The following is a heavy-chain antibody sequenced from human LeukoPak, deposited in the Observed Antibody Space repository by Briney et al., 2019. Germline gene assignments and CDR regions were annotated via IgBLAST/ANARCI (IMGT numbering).Heavy chain of an antibody. CDR1: GFTFISYG. D-gene: IGHD1-1*01. J-gene: IGHJ4*02. V-gene: IGHV3-7*01. Sequence: GGSLRLSCAASGFTFISYGMSWVRQAPGKGLEWVANIKQAESEKYYVDSVKGRFTISRDNAKNSLYLQMNSLRAEDTAVYYCARDKIEGPTKLDYWGQGILVTVSS. CDR2: IKQAESEK. CDR3: ARDKIEGPTKLDY.